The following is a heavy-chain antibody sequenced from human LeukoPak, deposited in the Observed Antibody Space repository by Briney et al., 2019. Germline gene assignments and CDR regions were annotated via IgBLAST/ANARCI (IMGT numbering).Heavy chain of an antibody. Sequence: GGSLRLSCATSGFTFSNAWMNWVRQAPGKGLEWVGRIRSNSDGGTIDYAAPVKGRFTISRDDSKNTLYLQMNSLKTEDTAVYYCTTSLGYYYDSSGYYVDYWGQGTLVTVSS. CDR3: TTSLGYYYDSSGYYVDY. V-gene: IGHV3-15*07. CDR1: GFTFSNAW. CDR2: IRSNSDGGTI. D-gene: IGHD3-22*01. J-gene: IGHJ4*02.